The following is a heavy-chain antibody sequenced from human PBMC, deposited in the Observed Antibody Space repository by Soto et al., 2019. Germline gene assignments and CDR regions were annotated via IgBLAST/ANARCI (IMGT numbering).Heavy chain of an antibody. J-gene: IGHJ6*02. CDR1: GYTFTSYG. CDR3: ARDPPKYYDFWSGYSPYYYGMDV. CDR2: ISAYNGNT. Sequence: ASVKVPCKASGYTFTSYGISWVRQAPGQGLEWMGWISAYNGNTNYAQKLQGRVTMTTDTSTSTAYMELRSLRSDDTAVYYCARDPPKYYDFWSGYSPYYYGMDVWGQGTTVTVSS. V-gene: IGHV1-18*01. D-gene: IGHD3-3*01.